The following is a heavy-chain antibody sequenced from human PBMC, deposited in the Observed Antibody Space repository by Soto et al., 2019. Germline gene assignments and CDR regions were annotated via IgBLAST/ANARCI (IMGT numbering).Heavy chain of an antibody. V-gene: IGHV4-39*01. Sequence: QLQLQESGPGLVKPSETLSLTCTVSGGSISSSSYYWGWIRQPPGKGLEWIGSIYYSGSTYYNPSLRSRVTISVATSKNQFSLKLSSVTAADTAVYYCAADMVVVPAALGYYYYDGMDVWGQGTTVTVSS. CDR1: GGSISSSSYY. J-gene: IGHJ6*02. CDR2: IYYSGST. CDR3: AADMVVVPAALGYYYYDGMDV. D-gene: IGHD2-2*01.